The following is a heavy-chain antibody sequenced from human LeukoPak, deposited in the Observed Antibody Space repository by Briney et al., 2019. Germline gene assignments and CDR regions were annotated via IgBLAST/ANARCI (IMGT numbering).Heavy chain of an antibody. V-gene: IGHV5-51*01. Sequence: GESLKISCKGSGYSFPSYWIGWVRQMPGQGLEWTGIIYPGDSDTRYSPSFQGQVTISADKSITTAYLQWSSLKASDTAMYYCARHHGSSPKAFDIWGQGTMVTVSS. CDR1: GYSFPSYW. D-gene: IGHD2-2*03. J-gene: IGHJ3*02. CDR3: ARHHGSSPKAFDI. CDR2: IYPGDSDT.